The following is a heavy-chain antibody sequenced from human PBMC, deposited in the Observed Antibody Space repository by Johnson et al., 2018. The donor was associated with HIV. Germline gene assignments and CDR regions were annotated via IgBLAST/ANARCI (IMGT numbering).Heavy chain of an antibody. J-gene: IGHJ3*02. Sequence: VYLVESGGGVVQPGRSQRLSCAASGFTFSSYAMHWVRQAPGKGLEWVSVIYSGGSTNYADSVKGRFTISRDNSKNTLYLQMNSLRAEDTAVYYCAREVAGDYGDSPGAFDIWGQGTMVTVSS. CDR2: IYSGGST. D-gene: IGHD4-17*01. CDR3: AREVAGDYGDSPGAFDI. CDR1: GFTFSSYA. V-gene: IGHV3-66*01.